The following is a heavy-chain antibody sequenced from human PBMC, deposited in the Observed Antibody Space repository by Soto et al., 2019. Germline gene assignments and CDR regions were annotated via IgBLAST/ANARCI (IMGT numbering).Heavy chain of an antibody. D-gene: IGHD6-13*01. CDR2: INWNSGSI. Sequence: EVQLVESGGGLVQPGRSLRLSCAASGFTFDDDAMHWVRQVPGKGLEWVSGINWNSGSIGYGDSVKGRFAISRDNAKNSLHLQMNSLSAVDTAFYYCVKDESINWYSGHFRHWGQGTLVTVSS. V-gene: IGHV3-9*01. CDR3: VKDESINWYSGHFRH. CDR1: GFTFDDDA. J-gene: IGHJ1*01.